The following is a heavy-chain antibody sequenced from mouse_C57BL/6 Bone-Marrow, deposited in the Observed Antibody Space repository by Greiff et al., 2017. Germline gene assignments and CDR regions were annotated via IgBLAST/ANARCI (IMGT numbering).Heavy chain of an antibody. J-gene: IGHJ3*01. Sequence: QVHVKQSGAELVRPGASVTLSCKASGYTFTDYEMHWVKQTPVHGLEWIGAIDPETGGTAYNQKFKGKAILTADKSSSTAYMELRSLTSEDSAVYYSTRSGNVFAYWGQGTLVTVSA. CDR1: GYTFTDYE. D-gene: IGHD2-1*01. CDR3: TRSGNVFAY. CDR2: IDPETGGT. V-gene: IGHV1-15*01.